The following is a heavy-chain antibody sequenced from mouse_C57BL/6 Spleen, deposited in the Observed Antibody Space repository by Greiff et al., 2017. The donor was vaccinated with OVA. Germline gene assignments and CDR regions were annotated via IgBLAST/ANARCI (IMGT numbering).Heavy chain of an antibody. J-gene: IGHJ4*01. CDR2: INPGSGGT. CDR1: GYAFTNYL. Sequence: QVQLQQSGAELVRPGTSVKVSCKASGYAFTNYLIEWVKQRPGQGLEWIGVINPGSGGTNYNEKFKGKATLTADKSSSTAYMQLSSLTSEDSAVYFCEGPMDYWGQVTSVTVSS. CDR3: EGPMDY. V-gene: IGHV1-54*01.